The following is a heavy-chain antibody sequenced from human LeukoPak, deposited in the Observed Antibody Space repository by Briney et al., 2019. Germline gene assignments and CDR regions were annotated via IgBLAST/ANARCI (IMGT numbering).Heavy chain of an antibody. Sequence: SETLSLTCAVYGGSFSGYYWSWIRQPPGKGLEWIGEINHSGSTNYNPSLKSRVTISVDTSKNQFSLKLSPVTAADTAVYYCARSRGWYLEYFQHWGQGTLVTVSS. CDR2: INHSGST. J-gene: IGHJ1*01. CDR3: ARSRGWYLEYFQH. CDR1: GGSFSGYY. V-gene: IGHV4-34*01. D-gene: IGHD6-19*01.